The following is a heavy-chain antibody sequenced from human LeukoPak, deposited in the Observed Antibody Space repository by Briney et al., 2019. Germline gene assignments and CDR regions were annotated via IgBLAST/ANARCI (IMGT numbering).Heavy chain of an antibody. J-gene: IGHJ4*02. CDR3: ARRLLVGGIDS. CDR1: GGSFSGHY. V-gene: IGHV4-34*01. D-gene: IGHD1-26*01. Sequence: SETLSLICAVYGGSFSGHYWTWIRQPQPPGTGLEWIGEINDSGSTNYNSYLKSRVTISVDTSKNQFSLKLASVTAADTAVYYCARRLLVGGIDSWGQGNLVTVSS. CDR2: INDSGST.